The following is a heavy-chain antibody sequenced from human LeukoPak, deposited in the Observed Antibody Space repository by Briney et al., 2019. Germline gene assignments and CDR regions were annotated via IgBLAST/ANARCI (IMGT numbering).Heavy chain of an antibody. CDR2: IYSTGST. J-gene: IGHJ4*01. D-gene: IGHD1-26*01. CDR1: GGSVRSYW. CDR3: ARQGYTVSYYFLDY. Sequence: SETLSLTCDVAGGSVRSYWWGWVRQPAGKGLEWLGRIYSTGSTRFNPSLKSRLTLSIDTSTNQFSLKLTSVTAADTAVYFCARQGYTVSYYFLDYWSHGTLVTVSS. V-gene: IGHV4-4*07.